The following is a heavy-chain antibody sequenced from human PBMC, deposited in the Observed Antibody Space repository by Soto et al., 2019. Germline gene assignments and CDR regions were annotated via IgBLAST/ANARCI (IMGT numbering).Heavy chain of an antibody. CDR3: VRGKKTPDY. Sequence: PGESLKISCNGSGYNFTNYWIAWVRQMSGRGLEWMGIIYPGDSNTRYSPSFQGQVTFSADKSIGTAYLQWRSLKASDTAMSYCVRGKKTPDYWGQGTLVTVSS. J-gene: IGHJ4*02. CDR1: GYNFTNYW. V-gene: IGHV5-51*01. CDR2: IYPGDSNT.